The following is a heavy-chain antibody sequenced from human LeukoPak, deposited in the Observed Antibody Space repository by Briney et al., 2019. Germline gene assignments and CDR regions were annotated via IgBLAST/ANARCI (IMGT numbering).Heavy chain of an antibody. CDR2: INPNSGGT. Sequence: ASVKVSCKASGYTFTGYYMHWVRQAPGQGLEWMGWINPNSGGTNYAQKFQGRVTMTRDTSISTAYMELSRLRSDDTAVYYCARDNYSSSSLWYYYYMDVWGKGTTVTVSS. V-gene: IGHV1-2*02. CDR3: ARDNYSSSSLWYYYYMDV. J-gene: IGHJ6*03. CDR1: GYTFTGYY. D-gene: IGHD6-6*01.